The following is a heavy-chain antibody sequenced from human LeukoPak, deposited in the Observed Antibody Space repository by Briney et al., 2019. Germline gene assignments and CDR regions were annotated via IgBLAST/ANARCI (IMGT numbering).Heavy chain of an antibody. CDR1: GDSISDIDYY. V-gene: IGHV4-39*07. CDR3: ARDPVAGTGTDS. Sequence: SETLSLTCTVSGDSISDIDYYWGWIRQPPGNGLEWIATVYYSATTYSNPSLKSRVTISVDSSKNEFSLTVTSVTAADTAVYYCARDPVAGTGTDSWGQGTLVTVSS. J-gene: IGHJ4*02. D-gene: IGHD6-13*01. CDR2: VYYSATT.